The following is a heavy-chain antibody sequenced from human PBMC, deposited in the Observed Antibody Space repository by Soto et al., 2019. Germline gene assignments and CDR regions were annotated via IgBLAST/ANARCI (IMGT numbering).Heavy chain of an antibody. CDR2: IIPIFGTA. D-gene: IGHD5-12*01. CDR1: GGTFSSYA. V-gene: IGHV1-69*01. CDR3: ARENIVATSVYYYYYCMDV. Sequence: QVQLVQSGAEVKKPGSSVKVSCKASGGTFSSYAISWVRQAPGQGLEWMGGIIPIFGTANYAQKFQGRVTITADESTSTAYMELSSLRSEDTAVYYCARENIVATSVYYYYYCMDVWGQGTTVTVSS. J-gene: IGHJ6*02.